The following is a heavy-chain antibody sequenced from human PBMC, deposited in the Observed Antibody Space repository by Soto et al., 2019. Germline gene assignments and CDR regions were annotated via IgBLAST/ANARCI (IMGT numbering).Heavy chain of an antibody. CDR1: GYSFTSYW. Sequence: PGESLKISCKGSGYSFTSYWIGWVRQMPGKGLEWMGIIYPGDSDTRYSPSFQGQVTISADKSISTAYLQWSSLKASDTAMYYCAREASYDYVWGSYRAYFDYWGQGTLVTVSS. D-gene: IGHD3-16*02. CDR3: AREASYDYVWGSYRAYFDY. V-gene: IGHV5-51*01. J-gene: IGHJ4*02. CDR2: IYPGDSDT.